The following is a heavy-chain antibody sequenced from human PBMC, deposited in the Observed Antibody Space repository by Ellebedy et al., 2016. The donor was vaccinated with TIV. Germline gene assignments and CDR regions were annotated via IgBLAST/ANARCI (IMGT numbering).Heavy chain of an antibody. V-gene: IGHV3-23*01. CDR2: ITGGAGET. CDR3: AKPYAGHYWDS. J-gene: IGHJ4*02. Sequence: GESLKISCAASGFTFSTYAMTWVRQAPGKGLEWVATITGGAGETFYADSVQGRFTLSRDNSQNTVFLQMNSLRAEDTAVYYCAKPYAGHYWDSWGQGTRVTVSS. CDR1: GFTFSTYA. D-gene: IGHD4-23*01.